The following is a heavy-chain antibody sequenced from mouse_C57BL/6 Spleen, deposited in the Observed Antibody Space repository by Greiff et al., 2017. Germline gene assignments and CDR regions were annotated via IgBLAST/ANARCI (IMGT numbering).Heavy chain of an antibody. CDR3: ARDLEGYLDY. V-gene: IGHV5-16*01. CDR1: GFTFSDYY. CDR2: INYDGSST. J-gene: IGHJ2*01. Sequence: EVKLMESEGGLVQPGSSMKLSCTASGFTFSDYYMAWVRQVPEKGLEWVANINYDGSSTYYLDSLKSRFIISRDNAKNILYLQMSSLKSEDTATYYCARDLEGYLDYWGQGTTLTVSS.